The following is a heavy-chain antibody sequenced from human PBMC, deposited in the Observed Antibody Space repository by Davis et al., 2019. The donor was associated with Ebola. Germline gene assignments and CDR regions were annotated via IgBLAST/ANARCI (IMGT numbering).Heavy chain of an antibody. CDR3: AGGMSISSLWF. Sequence: SETLSLTCTVSGGSISTYYWSWIRQPPGRGLEYIGYIYYNGDADYNPSLNSRVTISVDTSKNQLSLKMTSATTADTAVYFCAGGMSISSLWFWGQGALVTVSS. CDR2: IYYNGDA. CDR1: GGSISTYY. D-gene: IGHD2-15*01. J-gene: IGHJ4*02. V-gene: IGHV4-59*03.